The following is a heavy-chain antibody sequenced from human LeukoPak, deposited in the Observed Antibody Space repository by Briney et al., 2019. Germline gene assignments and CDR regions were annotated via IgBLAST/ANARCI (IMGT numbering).Heavy chain of an antibody. D-gene: IGHD6-6*01. CDR2: IHTSGNT. V-gene: IGHV4-4*07. CDR1: VGPISNFY. J-gene: IGHJ4*02. Sequence: SETLSLTCTVSVGPISNFYWSWIRQPAGKGLEWIGRIHTSGNTDYNPSLKSRVTMSLDTSKNQFSLRLNSMTAADTAVYYCAREGSATARPFVSNDCWGQGTLVTVSS. CDR3: AREGSATARPFVSNDC.